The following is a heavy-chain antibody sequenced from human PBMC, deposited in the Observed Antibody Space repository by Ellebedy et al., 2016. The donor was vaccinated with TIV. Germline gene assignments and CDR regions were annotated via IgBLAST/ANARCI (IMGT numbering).Heavy chain of an antibody. Sequence: GESLKISCAASGFTFSRYWMHWVRQAPGKGLVWISHINDDGSTTTYADSVEGRFTISRDNAKNTLFLQMNSLSAEDTAQYYCARRNPSGYDPFLDSWGQGTLVTVSS. D-gene: IGHD5-12*01. CDR2: INDDGSTT. J-gene: IGHJ4*02. V-gene: IGHV3-74*01. CDR1: GFTFSRYW. CDR3: ARRNPSGYDPFLDS.